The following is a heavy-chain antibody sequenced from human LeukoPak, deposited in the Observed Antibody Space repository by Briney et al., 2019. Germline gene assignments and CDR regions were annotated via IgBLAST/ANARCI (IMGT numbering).Heavy chain of an antibody. CDR2: IYYSGST. CDR3: ARDGYSSTAHSDGMDV. J-gene: IGHJ6*02. V-gene: IGHV4-39*07. CDR1: GGSISGSSYF. D-gene: IGHD6-13*01. Sequence: SETLSLTCTVSGGSISGSSYFWGWIRQPPGTGLEWIGSIYYSGSTNYNPSLKSRVTISVDTSKNQFSLKLSSVTAADTAVYYCARDGYSSTAHSDGMDVWGQGTTVTVSS.